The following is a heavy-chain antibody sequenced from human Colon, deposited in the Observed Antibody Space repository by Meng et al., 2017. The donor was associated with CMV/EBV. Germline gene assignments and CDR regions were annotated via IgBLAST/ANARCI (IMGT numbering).Heavy chain of an antibody. J-gene: IGHJ4*02. CDR2: IYYSGST. CDR1: GGSISSGGYY. CDR3: ARDTVGSVDY. Sequence: TCTVSGGSISSGGYYWSWIRQHPGKGLEWIGYIYYSGSTYYNPSLKSRVTISVDTSKNQFSLKLSSVTAADTAVYYCARDTVGSVDYWGQGTLVTVSS. V-gene: IGHV4-31*03. D-gene: IGHD1-26*01.